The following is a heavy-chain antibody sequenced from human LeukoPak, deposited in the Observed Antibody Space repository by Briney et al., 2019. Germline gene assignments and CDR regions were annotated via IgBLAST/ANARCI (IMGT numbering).Heavy chain of an antibody. Sequence: SETLSLTCTVSGGSISSSSYFWAWIRQPPGKGLEWIGSIYYSGSTYYNPSLNSRVTISVETSKNQFSLNLSSVTAADTAVYYCARLITAFQAFDSWGQGTLVTVSS. CDR1: GGSISSSSYF. J-gene: IGHJ4*02. V-gene: IGHV4-39*01. CDR3: ARLITAFQAFDS. CDR2: IYYSGST. D-gene: IGHD3-16*01.